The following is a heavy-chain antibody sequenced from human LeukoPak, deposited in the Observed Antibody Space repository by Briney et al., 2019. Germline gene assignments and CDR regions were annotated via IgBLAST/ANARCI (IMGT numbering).Heavy chain of an antibody. CDR2: ISGSGGST. D-gene: IGHD3-10*01. CDR1: GFTFNTNV. CDR3: AKFGLAGSGRYHDAFDI. V-gene: IGHV3-23*01. J-gene: IGHJ3*02. Sequence: GGSLRLSCAASGFTFNTNVMTWVRQAPGKGLEWVSAISGSGGSTYYADSVKGRSTISRDNSKNTLYLQMNSLRAEDTAVYYCAKFGLAGSGRYHDAFDIWGQGTMVTVSS.